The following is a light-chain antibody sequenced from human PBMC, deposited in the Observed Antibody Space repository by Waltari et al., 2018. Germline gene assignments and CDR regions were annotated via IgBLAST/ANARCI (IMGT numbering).Light chain of an antibody. CDR1: QSLLYSDGKTS. V-gene: IGKV2-29*02. Sequence: IVMTQTPPSLSVTPGQSASISCTSTQSLLYSDGKTSLHWYLQRPGQSPQLLIYDVSSRFAGVPDRINGRGSGTDFTLEISRVEAEDVGVYYCMQGLLPPLTFGGGTKVEIK. CDR3: MQGLLPPLT. J-gene: IGKJ4*01. CDR2: DVS.